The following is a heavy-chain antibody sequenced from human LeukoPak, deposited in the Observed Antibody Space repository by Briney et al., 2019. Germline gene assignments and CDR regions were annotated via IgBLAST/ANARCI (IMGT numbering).Heavy chain of an antibody. CDR3: ARDPRYYSSGWYNWFDP. CDR1: GDSISNYY. D-gene: IGHD6-19*01. Sequence: SETLSLTCIVSGDSISNYYWSWIRQPAGKGLEWIGRIYTSGSTNYNPSLKSRVTMSVDTSKNQFSLKLSSVTAADTVVYYCARDPRYYSSGWYNWFDPWGQGTLVTVSS. V-gene: IGHV4-4*07. J-gene: IGHJ5*02. CDR2: IYTSGST.